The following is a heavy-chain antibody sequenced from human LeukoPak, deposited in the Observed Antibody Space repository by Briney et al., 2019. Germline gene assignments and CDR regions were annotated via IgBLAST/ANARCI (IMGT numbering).Heavy chain of an antibody. CDR2: IWYDGSNK. Sequence: GGSLRLSCAASGFTFSSHGMHWVRQAPGKGLEWVAVIWYDGSNKFYADSVRGRFTISGDNSKNTLYLQMNSLRAEDTAVYYCARRRGSGWYDAFDIWGQGTMVTVSS. CDR1: GFTFSSHG. D-gene: IGHD6-19*01. V-gene: IGHV3-33*01. J-gene: IGHJ3*02. CDR3: ARRRGSGWYDAFDI.